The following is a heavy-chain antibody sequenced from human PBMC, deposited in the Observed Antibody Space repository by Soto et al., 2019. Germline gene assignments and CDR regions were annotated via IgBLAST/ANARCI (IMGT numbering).Heavy chain of an antibody. V-gene: IGHV3-23*01. CDR1: GFTFSTYA. CDR3: AKDLRRSSAFYYYYGMDV. J-gene: IGHJ6*02. CDR2: ISGSGGST. D-gene: IGHD6-6*01. Sequence: EVQLLESGGGLVQPGGSLRLSCAASGFTFSTYAMSWVRQAPGKGLAWVSGISGSGGSTYNADSVKGRFTISRDNSKNTLYLQMNSLRAEDTAVYYCAKDLRRSSAFYYYYGMDVWGQGTTVTVAS.